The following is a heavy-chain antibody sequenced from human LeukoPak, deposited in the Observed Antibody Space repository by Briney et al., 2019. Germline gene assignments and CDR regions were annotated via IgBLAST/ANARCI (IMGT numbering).Heavy chain of an antibody. V-gene: IGHV4-39*01. CDR2: VFYSGTT. J-gene: IGHJ4*02. Sequence: SETLSLTCNVSGGSVFSSSDYWAWIRQPPGMGLEWIGSVFYSGTTYYSPSLKSRVTISVDTSKNQFFLKMNSVTAADTAVYYCARHGTCSRARCDRFIDYWGQGTLVTVSS. CDR1: GGSVFSSSDY. D-gene: IGHD2/OR15-2a*01. CDR3: ARHGTCSRARCDRFIDY.